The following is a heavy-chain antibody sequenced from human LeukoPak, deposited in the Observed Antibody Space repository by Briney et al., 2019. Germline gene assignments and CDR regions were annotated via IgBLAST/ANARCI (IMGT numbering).Heavy chain of an antibody. CDR3: CRSSSWYGYFDL. Sequence: ASVKVSCKASGYTFTGYYMHWVRQAPGQGLEWMGWINPNSGGTNYAQKLQGRVTMTTDTSTSTAYMELRSLRSDDTAVYYCCRSSSWYGYFDLWGRGTLVTVSS. D-gene: IGHD6-13*01. J-gene: IGHJ2*01. V-gene: IGHV1-2*02. CDR1: GYTFTGYY. CDR2: INPNSGGT.